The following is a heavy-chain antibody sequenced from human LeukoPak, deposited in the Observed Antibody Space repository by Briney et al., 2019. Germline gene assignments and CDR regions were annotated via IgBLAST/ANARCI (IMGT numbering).Heavy chain of an antibody. D-gene: IGHD3-22*01. J-gene: IGHJ3*02. V-gene: IGHV3-48*03. CDR1: GFTFSGYE. CDR3: AKEYYYDSSGPYAFDI. Sequence: PGGSPRLSCAASGFTFSGYEMNWVRQAPGKGLEWVSYIHNSGSPIYYADSVKGRFTISRDNAKNSLYLQMNSLRAEDTAVYYCAKEYYYDSSGPYAFDIWGQGTMVTVSS. CDR2: IHNSGSPI.